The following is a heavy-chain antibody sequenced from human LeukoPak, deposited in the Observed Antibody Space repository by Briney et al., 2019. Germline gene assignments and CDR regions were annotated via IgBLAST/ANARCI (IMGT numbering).Heavy chain of an antibody. J-gene: IGHJ3*02. V-gene: IGHV3-21*01. Sequence: GGSLRLSCAASGFTFSSYSMNWVRQASGKGLEWVSSISSSSSYIYYADSVKGRFTISRDNVKNSLYLQMNSLRAEDTAVYYCARESRDSSGYYPNDAFDIWGQGTMVTVSS. D-gene: IGHD3-22*01. CDR3: ARESRDSSGYYPNDAFDI. CDR2: ISSSSSYI. CDR1: GFTFSSYS.